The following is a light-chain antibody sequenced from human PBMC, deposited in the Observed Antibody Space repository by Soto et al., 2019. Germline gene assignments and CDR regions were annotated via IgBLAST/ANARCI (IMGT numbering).Light chain of an antibody. CDR1: QSISTY. V-gene: IGKV1-5*03. CDR3: QHYNSYSEA. CDR2: KAS. J-gene: IGKJ1*01. Sequence: DIQMTQAPSSLKTSVGDRVTITCRASQSISTYLIWYQQKPGKAPKLLIYKASTLKSGVPSRFSGSGSGTEFTLTISSLQPDDFATYYCQHYNSYSEAFGQGTIV.